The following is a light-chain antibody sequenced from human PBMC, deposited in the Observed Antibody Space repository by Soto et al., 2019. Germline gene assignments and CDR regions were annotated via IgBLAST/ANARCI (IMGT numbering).Light chain of an antibody. Sequence: EVVMTQSPATLSVSLGDRATLSCRASQSVSSNLAWYQQKPGQAPRLLIYGASTRATGIPARFSGSGSGTEFPLPISRLQSEDFAVYSCQQYNNWPLTFGGGTKVDIK. CDR1: QSVSSN. J-gene: IGKJ4*01. CDR2: GAS. V-gene: IGKV3-15*01. CDR3: QQYNNWPLT.